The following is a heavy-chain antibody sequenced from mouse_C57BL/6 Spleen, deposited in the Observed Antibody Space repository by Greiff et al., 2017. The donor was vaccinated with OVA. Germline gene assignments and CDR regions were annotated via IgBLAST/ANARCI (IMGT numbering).Heavy chain of an antibody. CDR3: ARQDYYYGSSAGLFAY. D-gene: IGHD1-1*01. J-gene: IGHJ3*01. Sequence: EVQVVESGGGLVQPGGSLKLSCAASGFTFSDYYMYWVRQTPEKRLEWVAYISNGGGSTYYPDTVKGRFTISRDNAKNTLYLQMSRLKSEDTAMYYCARQDYYYGSSAGLFAYWGQGTLVTVSA. V-gene: IGHV5-12*01. CDR1: GFTFSDYY. CDR2: ISNGGGST.